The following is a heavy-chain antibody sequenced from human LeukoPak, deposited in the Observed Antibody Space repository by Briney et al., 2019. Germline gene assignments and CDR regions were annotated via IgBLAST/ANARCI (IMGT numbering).Heavy chain of an antibody. V-gene: IGHV3-33*08. CDR1: GFTFSTYG. CDR2: IWYDGSNK. Sequence: GGSLRLSCAASGFTFSTYGMHWVRQAPGKGLEWVAVIWYDGSNKYYADSVKGRFTISRDNSKNTLYLQMNSLRAEDTAVYYCAREGYSSSWYYFDYWGQGTLVTVSS. J-gene: IGHJ4*02. CDR3: AREGYSSSWYYFDY. D-gene: IGHD6-13*01.